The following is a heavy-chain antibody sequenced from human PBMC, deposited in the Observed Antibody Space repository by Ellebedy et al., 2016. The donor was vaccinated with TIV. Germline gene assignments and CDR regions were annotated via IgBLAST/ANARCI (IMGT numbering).Heavy chain of an antibody. D-gene: IGHD3-10*01. J-gene: IGHJ6*02. CDR3: AKDIGGRAMSRGDYYYYGMDV. V-gene: IGHV3-30*02. CDR2: IWYDGSNK. CDR1: GFTFSSYG. Sequence: GGSLRLXXAASGFTFSSYGMHWVRQAPGKGLEWVAVIWYDGSNKYYADSVKGRFTISRDNSKNTLYLQMNSLRAEDTALYYCAKDIGGRAMSRGDYYYYGMDVWGQGTTVTVSS.